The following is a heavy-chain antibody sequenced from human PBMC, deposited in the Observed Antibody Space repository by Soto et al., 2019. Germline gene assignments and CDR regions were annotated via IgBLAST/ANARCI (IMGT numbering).Heavy chain of an antibody. CDR2: IYHSGST. CDR1: GGSISSGGYS. CDR3: AVRSTYYYDSSGFDY. J-gene: IGHJ4*02. V-gene: IGHV4-30-2*01. D-gene: IGHD3-22*01. Sequence: QLQLQESGSGLVKPSQTLSLTCAVSGGSISSGGYSWSWIRQPPGKGLEWIGYIYHSGSTYYNPSLKSRVTISVDRSKNQFSLKLSSVTAADTAVYYCAVRSTYYYDSSGFDYWGQGTLVTVSS.